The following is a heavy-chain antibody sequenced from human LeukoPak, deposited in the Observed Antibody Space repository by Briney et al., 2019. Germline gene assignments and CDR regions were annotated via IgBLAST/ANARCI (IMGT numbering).Heavy chain of an antibody. CDR3: ARVNYGDYDLGWFDP. D-gene: IGHD4-17*01. Sequence: SETLSLTCTVSGGSISSSSYYWGWIRQPPGKGLEWIGSIYYSGSTYYNPSLKSRVTISVDTSKNQFSLKLSSVTAADTAVYYCARVNYGDYDLGWFDPWGQGTLVTVSS. CDR2: IYYSGST. J-gene: IGHJ5*02. CDR1: GGSISSSSYY. V-gene: IGHV4-39*07.